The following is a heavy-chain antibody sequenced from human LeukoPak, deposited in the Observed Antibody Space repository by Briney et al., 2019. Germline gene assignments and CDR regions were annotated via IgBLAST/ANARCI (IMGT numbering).Heavy chain of an antibody. J-gene: IGHJ4*02. CDR2: ISWNSGII. CDR1: GFTFHDYA. D-gene: IGHD3-10*01. V-gene: IGHV3-9*01. CDR3: AKDSTYGSGSYYNS. Sequence: PGGSLRLSCAASGFTFHDYAMHWVRQAPGKGLEWVSGISWNSGIIGYADSVEGRFTISRDNAKNSLYLQMNSLRAEDTALYYCAKDSTYGSGSYYNSWGQGTLVTVSS.